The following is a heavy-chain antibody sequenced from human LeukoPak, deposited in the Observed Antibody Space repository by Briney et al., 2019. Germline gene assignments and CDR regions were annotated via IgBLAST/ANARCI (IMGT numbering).Heavy chain of an antibody. Sequence: SVKVSCKASGGTFSSYAISWVRQAPGQGLEWMGGIIPIFGTANYAQKFQGRVTITADESTSTAYMELSSLRSEDTAVYYCASRPLDSSGYYFGAPYYDYWGQGTLVTVCS. CDR3: ASRPLDSSGYYFGAPYYDY. CDR2: IIPIFGTA. D-gene: IGHD3-22*01. V-gene: IGHV1-69*13. CDR1: GGTFSSYA. J-gene: IGHJ4*02.